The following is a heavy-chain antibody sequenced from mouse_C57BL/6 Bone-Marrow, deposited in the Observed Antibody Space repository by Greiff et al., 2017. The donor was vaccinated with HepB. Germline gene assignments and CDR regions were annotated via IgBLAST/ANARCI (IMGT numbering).Heavy chain of an antibody. J-gene: IGHJ3*01. V-gene: IGHV1-53*01. CDR2: INPSNGGT. D-gene: IGHD1-1*01. Sequence: VQLQQPGTELVKPGASVKLSCKASGYTFTSYWMHWVKQRPGQGLEWIGNINPSNGGTNYNEKFKSKATLTVDKSSSTAYMQLSSLTSEDSAVYYGARNPHDYGSSWAWFAYWGQGTLVTVSA. CDR1: GYTFTSYW. CDR3: ARNPHDYGSSWAWFAY.